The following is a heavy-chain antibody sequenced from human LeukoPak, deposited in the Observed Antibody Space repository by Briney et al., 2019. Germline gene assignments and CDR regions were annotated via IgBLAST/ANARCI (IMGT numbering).Heavy chain of an antibody. CDR1: GYTFTSYG. D-gene: IGHD3-22*01. CDR2: ISAYNGNT. J-gene: IGHJ4*02. Sequence: ASVKVSCKASGYTFTSYGISWVRQAPGQGPEWMGWISAYNGNTNYVQKLQGRVTMTTDTSTSTAYMELRSLRSDDTAVYYCARPYYDSSAPPYDYWGQGTLVTVSS. CDR3: ARPYYDSSAPPYDY. V-gene: IGHV1-18*01.